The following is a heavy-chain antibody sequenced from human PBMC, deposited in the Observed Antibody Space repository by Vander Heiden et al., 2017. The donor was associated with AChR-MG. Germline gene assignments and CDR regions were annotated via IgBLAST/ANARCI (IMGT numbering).Heavy chain of an antibody. CDR1: GFTFSTSA. D-gene: IGHD3-10*01. J-gene: IGHJ4*02. Sequence: EVQLLQSGGGLVQPGGSLRLPCAAPGFTFSTSAMRWVRQDPGKGLEWISSINRNGGSTWYADSVKGRFTVSRDNSQYSLYLQMNSLRAEDTAVYYCAKGGFPQTSETHYLFFDHWGQETLVTVSS. CDR3: AKGGFPQTSETHYLFFDH. CDR2: INRNGGST. V-gene: IGHV3-23*01.